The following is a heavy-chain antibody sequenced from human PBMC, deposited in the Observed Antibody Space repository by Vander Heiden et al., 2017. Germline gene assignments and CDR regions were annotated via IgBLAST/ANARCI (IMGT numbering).Heavy chain of an antibody. CDR1: GFMFRDPW. D-gene: IGHD4-17*01. CDR3: ARGPNYGDRTDYFDP. V-gene: IGHV3-7*01. J-gene: IGHJ5*02. Sequence: EVQVVESGGGLVQPGGSLRLSCAASGFMFRDPWMGWVRQAPGKGLEWVADIKRDGSEENYADSVKGRFIISRDNPKNSLSLQMNSLRAEDTAVYYCARGPNYGDRTDYFDPWGQGTLVTVSS. CDR2: IKRDGSEE.